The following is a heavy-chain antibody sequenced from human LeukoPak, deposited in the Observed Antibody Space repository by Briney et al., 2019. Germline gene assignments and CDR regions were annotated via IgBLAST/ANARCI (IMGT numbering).Heavy chain of an antibody. CDR2: IKSKTDGGTT. CDR3: TAPYCSSTSCYSERYYYYGMDV. D-gene: IGHD2-2*02. J-gene: IGHJ6*02. V-gene: IGHV3-15*01. Sequence: GGSLRLSCAASGFTFSNAWMSWVRQAPGKGLEWVGRIKSKTDGGTTDYAAPVKGRFTISRDDSKNTLYLQMTSLKTEDTAVYYCTAPYCSSTSCYSERYYYYGMDVWGQGTTVTVSS. CDR1: GFTFSNAW.